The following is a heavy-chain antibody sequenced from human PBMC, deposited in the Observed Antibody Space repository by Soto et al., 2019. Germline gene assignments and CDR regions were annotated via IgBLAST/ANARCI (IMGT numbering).Heavy chain of an antibody. CDR1: GGSISSHIYY. Sequence: QVQLQESGPGLVKPSQTLSLTCTVSGGSISSHIYYWSWIRQYPGRGLEWIGNIFFRGTSYYNPSLESRTIISLDTSKNQFSLRLTSVTVADTAVYFCATYDYGDFYFDNWGQGTLVTVSS. CDR3: ATYDYGDFYFDN. V-gene: IGHV4-31*03. J-gene: IGHJ4*02. D-gene: IGHD4-17*01. CDR2: IFFRGTS.